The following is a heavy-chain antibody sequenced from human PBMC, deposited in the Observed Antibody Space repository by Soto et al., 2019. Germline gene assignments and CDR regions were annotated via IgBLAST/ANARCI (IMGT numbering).Heavy chain of an antibody. D-gene: IGHD3-10*01. CDR1: GGSFSGYY. Sequence: SETLSLTCAVYGGSFSGYYWSWIRQPPGKGLEWIGEINHSGSTNYNPSLKSRVTISVDTSKNQFSLKLSSVTAADTAVYYCAAGGFYGSGSLITYYYYYMDVWGKGTTVS. CDR3: AAGGFYGSGSLITYYYYYMDV. CDR2: INHSGST. V-gene: IGHV4-34*01. J-gene: IGHJ6*03.